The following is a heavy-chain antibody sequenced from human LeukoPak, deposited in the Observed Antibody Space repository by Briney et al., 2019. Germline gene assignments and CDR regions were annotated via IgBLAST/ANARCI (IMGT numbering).Heavy chain of an antibody. D-gene: IGHD3-10*01. V-gene: IGHV3-30-3*01. CDR1: GFTFSKYS. CDR3: ARDHLYCSDGTCSAHNWFDP. J-gene: IGHJ5*02. Sequence: GGSLRLSCAASGFTFSKYSVHWVRQAPGKGLEWASFIAYDGSHKYYADSVKGRFSISRDKSNKTVLLQMNSLRPADTAVYCARDHLYCSDGTCSAHNWFDPWGQGTLVTVSS. CDR2: IAYDGSHK.